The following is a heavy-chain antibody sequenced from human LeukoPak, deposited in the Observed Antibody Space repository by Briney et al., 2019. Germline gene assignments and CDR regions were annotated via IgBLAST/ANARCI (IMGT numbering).Heavy chain of an antibody. D-gene: IGHD2-8*01. CDR1: GGSISSSNSY. CDR3: ARGIYCSNGVCIVKHWFVP. CDR2: FYYSESI. J-gene: IGHJ5*02. V-gene: IGHV4-39*01. Sequence: SETLSLTCTVSGGSISSSNSYWGWIRQPPGRGLVMNGSFYYSESIYYNPSVKSHHTISLDTSKNQFSLKTSSVTAAGTAVYYGARGIYCSNGVCIVKHWFVPWGEGTLVTVSS.